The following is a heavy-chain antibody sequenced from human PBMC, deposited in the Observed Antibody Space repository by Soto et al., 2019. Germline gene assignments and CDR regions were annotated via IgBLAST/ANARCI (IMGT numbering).Heavy chain of an antibody. Sequence: PSETLSLTCAVSGGSISSGGYSWSWIRQPPGKGLEWIGYIYHSGSTYYNPSLKSRVTISVDRSKNQSSLKLSSVTAADTAVYYCARGYCSGGSCYSHNWFDPWGQGTLVTVSS. CDR3: ARGYCSGGSCYSHNWFDP. V-gene: IGHV4-30-2*01. D-gene: IGHD2-15*01. J-gene: IGHJ5*02. CDR2: IYHSGST. CDR1: GGSISSGGYS.